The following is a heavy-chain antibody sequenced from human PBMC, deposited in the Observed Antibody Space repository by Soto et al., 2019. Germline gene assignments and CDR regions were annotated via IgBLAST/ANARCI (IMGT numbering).Heavy chain of an antibody. J-gene: IGHJ4*02. Sequence: GGSLRLSCAVSGFTFSNYEWNWVRQAPGKGLEWISYIDTSGDAMFYADSVKGRFAVSRDNTMNSLYLQMNSLRAEDTAAYYCARESIGCGGDCLDYWGQGTLVTGSS. CDR3: ARESIGCGGDCLDY. CDR1: GFTFSNYE. CDR2: IDTSGDAM. D-gene: IGHD2-21*01. V-gene: IGHV3-48*03.